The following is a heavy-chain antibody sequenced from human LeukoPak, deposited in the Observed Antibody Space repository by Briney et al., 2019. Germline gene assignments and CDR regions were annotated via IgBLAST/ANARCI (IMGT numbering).Heavy chain of an antibody. Sequence: ASVKVSCKASGYTFTSYYMHWVRQAPGQGLEWMGIINPSGGSTSYAQKFQGRVTMTTDTSTSTVYMELSSLRSEDTAVYYCARSYGSGSYYNNWFDPWGQGTLVTVSS. CDR3: ARSYGSGSYYNNWFDP. J-gene: IGHJ5*02. CDR1: GYTFTSYY. D-gene: IGHD3-10*01. CDR2: INPSGGST. V-gene: IGHV1-46*01.